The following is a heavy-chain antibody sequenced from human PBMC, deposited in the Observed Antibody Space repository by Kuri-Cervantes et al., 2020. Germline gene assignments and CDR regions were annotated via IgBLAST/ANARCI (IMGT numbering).Heavy chain of an antibody. J-gene: IGHJ4*02. Sequence: GGSLRLSCAASGFTVSSNYMSWVRQAPGKGLEWVAVISYDGSNKYYADSVKGRFTISRDNSKNTLYLQMNSLRAEDTAVYYCARDRFRYFDYWGQGTLVTVSS. CDR1: GFTVSSNY. CDR2: ISYDGSNK. CDR3: ARDRFRYFDY. V-gene: IGHV3-30-3*01.